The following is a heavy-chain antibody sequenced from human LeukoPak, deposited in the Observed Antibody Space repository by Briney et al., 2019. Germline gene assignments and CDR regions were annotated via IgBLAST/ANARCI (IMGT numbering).Heavy chain of an antibody. V-gene: IGHV3-7*03. CDR3: ARAYSSGWWDAFDI. CDR1: GFTFSSYW. Sequence: PGGSLRLSCAASGFTFSSYWMSWVRQAPGKGLEWVANIKQDGSEKYYVDSVKGRFTISRDNAKNSLYLQMNSLRAEDTAVYYCARAYSSGWWDAFDIWGQGTMVTVSS. J-gene: IGHJ3*02. D-gene: IGHD6-19*01. CDR2: IKQDGSEK.